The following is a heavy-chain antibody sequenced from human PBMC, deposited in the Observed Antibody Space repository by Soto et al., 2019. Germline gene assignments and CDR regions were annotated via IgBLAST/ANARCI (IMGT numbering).Heavy chain of an antibody. CDR1: GFHS. D-gene: IGHD2-8*02. J-gene: IGHJ3*02. CDR3: ARNTGHNAFDI. V-gene: IGHV4-38-2*01. CDR2: SSQSSGNS. Sequence: SETLSLTCAVSGFHSWTWIRQPPGKGLEWIGSSSQSSGNSYYNPSLKSRLNISLDTSKNHFSLTLSSVTAADTAVYYCARNTGHNAFDIWGQGTMVTVSS.